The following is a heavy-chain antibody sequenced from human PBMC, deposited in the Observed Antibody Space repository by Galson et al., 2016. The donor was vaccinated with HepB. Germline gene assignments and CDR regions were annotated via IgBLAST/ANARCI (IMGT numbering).Heavy chain of an antibody. Sequence: SLRLSCAASGLTFSSYWMNWVRQARGKGLEWVSRIDRYGSSTGYADSVKGRLTISRDNAKNSLYLQMNSLRAEDTAVYYCARDMSSGWYWVYFDYWGQGTLVTVSS. D-gene: IGHD6-19*01. CDR1: GLTFSSYW. J-gene: IGHJ4*02. CDR3: ARDMSSGWYWVYFDY. V-gene: IGHV3-74*01. CDR2: IDRYGSST.